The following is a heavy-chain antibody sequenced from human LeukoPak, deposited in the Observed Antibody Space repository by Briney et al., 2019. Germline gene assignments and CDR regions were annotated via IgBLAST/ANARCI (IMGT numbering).Heavy chain of an antibody. J-gene: IGHJ4*02. V-gene: IGHV3-30*18. CDR2: ISYDGSNK. CDR3: AKDQADSSALDY. D-gene: IGHD3-22*01. Sequence: GGSLRLSCAASGFTFSSSAMSWVRQAPGKGLEWVAVISYDGSNKYYADSVKGRFTISRDNSKNTLYLQMNSLRAEDTAVYYCAKDQADSSALDYWGQGTLVTVSS. CDR1: GFTFSSSA.